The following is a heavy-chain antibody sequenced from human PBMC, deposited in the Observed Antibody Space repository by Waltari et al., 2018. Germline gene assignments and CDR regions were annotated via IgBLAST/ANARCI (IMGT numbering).Heavy chain of an antibody. Sequence: QVHLQQWGAGLLKPSETLSLTGAVYGGSFSDYYRTCFRQRPGKGLEWIGEISHSGNTNYNPSLKSRVTISIDTSKNQFSLNLDSVTATDTAIYYCARGVDYWGQGTLVTVSS. V-gene: IGHV4-34*02. CDR1: GGSFSDYY. J-gene: IGHJ4*02. CDR3: ARGVDY. CDR2: ISHSGNT.